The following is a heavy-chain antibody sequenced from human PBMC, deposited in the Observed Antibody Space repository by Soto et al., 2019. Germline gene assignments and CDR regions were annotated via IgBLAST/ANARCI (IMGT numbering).Heavy chain of an antibody. V-gene: IGHV3-74*01. CDR1: GFTFNMYW. D-gene: IGHD6-13*01. CDR3: TRGPRATSAGTSAH. Sequence: GGSLRLSCAGSGFTFNMYWMHRVRQVPGKGPVWVARIYNDGTYADYADSVKGRFTISRDNAKDTLYLQMNDLRAEDSALYHCTRGPRATSAGTSAHWGQGTLVTVSS. CDR2: IYNDGTYA. J-gene: IGHJ4*02.